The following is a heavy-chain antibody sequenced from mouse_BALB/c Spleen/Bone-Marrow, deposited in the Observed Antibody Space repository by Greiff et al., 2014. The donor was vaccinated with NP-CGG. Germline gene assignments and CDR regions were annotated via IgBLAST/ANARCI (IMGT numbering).Heavy chain of an antibody. Sequence: VQLQQSGAELVRSGASVRLSCKASGYTFNDYYMHWVKQRPEQGLEWIGWIDPYNGDIVFNQKFKGKATLTADKSSNTAYMQLNSLTSEDSAVYYCNSRMVTSNADWGPGTPVTVSA. CDR1: GYTFNDYY. D-gene: IGHD2-2*01. CDR3: NSRMVTSNAD. CDR2: IDPYNGDI. J-gene: IGHJ1*01. V-gene: IGHV14-4*02.